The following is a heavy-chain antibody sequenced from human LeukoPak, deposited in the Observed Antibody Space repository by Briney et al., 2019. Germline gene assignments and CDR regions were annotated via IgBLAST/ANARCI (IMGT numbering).Heavy chain of an antibody. CDR2: ISAYNGNT. V-gene: IGHV1-18*04. D-gene: IGHD3-9*01. J-gene: IGHJ4*02. CDR3: EREERYFDWLSGDFDY. CDR1: GYTFTSYG. Sequence: ASVKVSSKASGYTFTSYGISWVPQAPGQGREWMGWISAYNGNTNYAQKLQGRVTMTTDTSTSTAYMELRSLRSDDTAVYYCEREERYFDWLSGDFDYWGQGTLVTVSS.